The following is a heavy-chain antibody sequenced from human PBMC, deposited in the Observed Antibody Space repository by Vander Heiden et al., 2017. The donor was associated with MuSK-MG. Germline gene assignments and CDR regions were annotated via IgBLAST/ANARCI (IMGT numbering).Heavy chain of an antibody. Sequence: QLQLQESGPGLVKPSATLSLTCTASGGSISSRTNYWAWIRQPPGKGREWIGSIFHSGDTYYNTSLNSRVTICVDTSKNHFSLKLISVTAADTAMFYCARHLSRHSAYWARGAFDIWFQVRMVTDSS. V-gene: IGHV4-39*01. J-gene: IGHJ3*02. CDR1: GGSISSRTNY. CDR3: ARHLSRHSAYWARGAFDI. CDR2: IFHSGDT. D-gene: IGHD3-22*01.